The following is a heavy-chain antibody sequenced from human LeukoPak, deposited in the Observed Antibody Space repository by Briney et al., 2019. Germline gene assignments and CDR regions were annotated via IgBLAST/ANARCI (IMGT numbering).Heavy chain of an antibody. CDR1: GXSFTSYC. Sequence: RHGESLKISFKGSGXSFTSYCIGWVRQMPGKGLEWMGIIYPGDSDTRYSPSFQGQVTISADKSISTSYLQWSSLKASDTAMYYCARFHSSTWYADYWGQGTLVTVSS. D-gene: IGHD6-13*01. V-gene: IGHV5-51*01. CDR3: ARFHSSTWYADY. J-gene: IGHJ4*02. CDR2: IYPGDSDT.